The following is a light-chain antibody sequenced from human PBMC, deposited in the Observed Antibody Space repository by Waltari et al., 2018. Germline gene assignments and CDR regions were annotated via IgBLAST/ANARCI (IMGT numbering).Light chain of an antibody. V-gene: IGKV3-20*01. J-gene: IGKJ2*01. CDR2: GAS. Sequence: EIVLTQSPGTLSLSPGERATLACSASQSVTSSYFAWYQQKPGQAPRLLIYGASSRATGIPDRFSGSGSGTDFTLTISRLEPEDFAVYYCQQYGSSPPMYTFGQGTKLEIK. CDR1: QSVTSSY. CDR3: QQYGSSPPMYT.